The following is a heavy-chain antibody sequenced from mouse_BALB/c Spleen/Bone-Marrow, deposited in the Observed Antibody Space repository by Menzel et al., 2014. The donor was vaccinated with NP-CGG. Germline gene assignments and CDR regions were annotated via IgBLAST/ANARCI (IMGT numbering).Heavy chain of an antibody. V-gene: IGHV5-12-1*01. Sequence: VQLKESGGGLVKPGGSLKLSCAVSGFAFSSYDMSWVRQTPEKRLEWVAYISSGGGCTYYPDIVKGRFTISKDSAKNTLYLQMSSLKAEDTAMYYCARHKLGRWYVDVWGAGTTVTVSS. CDR3: ARHKLGRWYVDV. J-gene: IGHJ1*01. CDR2: ISSGGGCT. CDR1: GFAFSSYD. D-gene: IGHD4-1*01.